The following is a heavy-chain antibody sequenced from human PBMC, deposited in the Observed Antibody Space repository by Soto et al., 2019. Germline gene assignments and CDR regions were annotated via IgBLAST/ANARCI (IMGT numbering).Heavy chain of an antibody. D-gene: IGHD3-10*01. V-gene: IGHV2-5*01. J-gene: IGHJ6*02. CDR1: GFSLSTSGMG. CDR3: AHRKSSYYGSENSYYYGMDA. CDR2: IYWTDDT. Sequence: QITLKESGPTLVKPTQTLTLTCTFSGFSLSTSGMGVSWIRQPPGKALEWLAVIYWTDDTRYSPSLKSRLTSTKDTSKNQVVITMTDMDPVDTDTYYCAHRKSSYYGSENSYYYGMDAWGQGTTVTVSS.